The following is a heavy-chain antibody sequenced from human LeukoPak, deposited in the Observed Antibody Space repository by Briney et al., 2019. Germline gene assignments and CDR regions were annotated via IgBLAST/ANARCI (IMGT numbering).Heavy chain of an antibody. Sequence: GASVKVSCKASAYTFTSYDVNWVRQATGQGLEWMGWMNPNSGNTGYAQKFQGRVTMTRDTSISTAYMELSRLRSDDTAVYYCARVVSGWFDPWGQGTLVTVSS. J-gene: IGHJ5*02. D-gene: IGHD5/OR15-5a*01. V-gene: IGHV1-8*01. CDR2: MNPNSGNT. CDR3: ARVVSGWFDP. CDR1: AYTFTSYD.